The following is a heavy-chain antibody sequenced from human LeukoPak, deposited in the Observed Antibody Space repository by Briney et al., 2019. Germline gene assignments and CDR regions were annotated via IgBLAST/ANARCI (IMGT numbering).Heavy chain of an antibody. CDR2: INHSGST. J-gene: IGHJ5*02. D-gene: IGHD3-10*01. V-gene: IGHV4-34*01. CDR1: GGSFSGYY. Sequence: SETLSLTCAVYGGSFSGYYWSWIRQPPGKGLEWIGEINHSGSTNYTPSLKSRVTISVDTSKNQFSLKLSSVTAADTAVYYCARVRRRSDYYGSGSYGSLNWFDPWGQGTLVTVSS. CDR3: ARVRRRSDYYGSGSYGSLNWFDP.